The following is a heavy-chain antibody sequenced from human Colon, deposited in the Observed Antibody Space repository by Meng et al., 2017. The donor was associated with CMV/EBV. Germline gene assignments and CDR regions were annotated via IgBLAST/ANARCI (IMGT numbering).Heavy chain of an antibody. Sequence: SCKASGYHFSSYALHWVRQAPGQRLEWMGWINTGIGNTKYSQKFQGRITITRDASANTAYMELSSLRSEDTAVYYCARAIPVAGTFYYWGQGTLVTVSS. CDR1: GYHFSSYA. V-gene: IGHV1-3*04. CDR2: INTGIGNT. D-gene: IGHD6-19*01. CDR3: ARAIPVAGTFYY. J-gene: IGHJ4*02.